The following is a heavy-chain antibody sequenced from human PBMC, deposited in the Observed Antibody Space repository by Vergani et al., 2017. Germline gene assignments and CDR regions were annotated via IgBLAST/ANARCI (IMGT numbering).Heavy chain of an antibody. Sequence: EVQLLESGGGVVQPGGSLRLSCAASGFTFDDYAMHWVRQAPGKGLEWVSLISGDGGSTYYADSVKGRFTISRDNSKNSLYLQMNSLRTEDTALYYCAKDMGSRIQLWLFDYWGQGTLVTVSS. D-gene: IGHD5-18*01. CDR1: GFTFDDYA. V-gene: IGHV3-43*02. CDR3: AKDMGSRIQLWLFDY. CDR2: ISGDGGST. J-gene: IGHJ4*02.